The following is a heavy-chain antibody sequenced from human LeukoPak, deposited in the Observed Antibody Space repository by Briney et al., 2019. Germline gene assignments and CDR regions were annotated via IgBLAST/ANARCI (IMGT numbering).Heavy chain of an antibody. V-gene: IGHV1-18*01. J-gene: IGHJ4*02. D-gene: IGHD4-11*01. CDR2: ISTYNGYS. Sequence: ASVKVSCKTSGYTFTSSGITWVRQAPGQGLEWMGWISTYNGYSKYAQNLQGRVTMTADTSTSTAYMELSSLRVDDTAVYYCAKGPNDDSNYLFEYWGQGTLLTVSS. CDR1: GYTFTSSG. CDR3: AKGPNDDSNYLFEY.